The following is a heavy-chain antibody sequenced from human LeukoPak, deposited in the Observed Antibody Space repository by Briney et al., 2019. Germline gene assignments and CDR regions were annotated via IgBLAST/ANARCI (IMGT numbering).Heavy chain of an antibody. CDR3: ATTGRTYYFDY. CDR1: GYTFTSYY. V-gene: IGHV1-46*01. J-gene: IGHJ4*02. Sequence: ASVKVSCKASGYTFTSYYMHWVRQAPGQGLEWMGIINPSGGSTSYAQKFQGRVTTTRDTSTSTVYMELSSLRSEDTAVYYWATTGRTYYFDYWGQGTLVTVSS. CDR2: INPSGGST. D-gene: IGHD2-15*01.